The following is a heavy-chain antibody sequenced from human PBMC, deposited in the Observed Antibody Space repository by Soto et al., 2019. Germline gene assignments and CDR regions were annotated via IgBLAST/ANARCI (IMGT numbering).Heavy chain of an antibody. CDR3: ARDPSPQNCSGGSCPPD. D-gene: IGHD2-15*01. J-gene: IGHJ4*02. Sequence: ASVKVSCKASGGTFSSYTISWVRQAPGQGLEWMGRIIPILGTANYAQKFQGRVTITADKSTSTAYMELSSLRSEDTAVYYCARDPSPQNCSGGSCPPDWGQGTLVTVSS. CDR1: GGTFSSYT. CDR2: IIPILGTA. V-gene: IGHV1-69*08.